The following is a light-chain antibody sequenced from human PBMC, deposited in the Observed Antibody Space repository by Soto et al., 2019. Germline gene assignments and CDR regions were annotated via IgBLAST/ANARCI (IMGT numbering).Light chain of an antibody. J-gene: IGLJ3*02. Sequence: QSALTQPASVSGSPGQSIAISCTGTSSDIGGYNSVSWFQQEPGKAPKLLIYEVSNRPSGVSNRFSGSKSGNTASLTISGLQAEDEADYYCSSYTSSSTWVFGGGTKVTVL. V-gene: IGLV2-14*01. CDR3: SSYTSSSTWV. CDR1: SSDIGGYNS. CDR2: EVS.